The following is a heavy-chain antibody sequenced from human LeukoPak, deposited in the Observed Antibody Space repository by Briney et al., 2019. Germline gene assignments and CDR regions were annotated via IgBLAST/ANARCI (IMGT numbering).Heavy chain of an antibody. V-gene: IGHV3-9*01. Sequence: GGSLRLSCAASGFTFDDYAMHWVRQAPGKGLGWVSGISWNSGSIGYADSVKGRFTISRDNAKNSLYLQMNSLRAEDTALYYCAKDISVFYYGMDVWGQGTTVTVSS. CDR3: AKDISVFYYGMDV. CDR2: ISWNSGSI. D-gene: IGHD1-14*01. CDR1: GFTFDDYA. J-gene: IGHJ6*02.